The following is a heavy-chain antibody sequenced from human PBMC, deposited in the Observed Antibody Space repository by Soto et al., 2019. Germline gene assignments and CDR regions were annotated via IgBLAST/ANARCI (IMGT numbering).Heavy chain of an antibody. V-gene: IGHV1-2*02. Sequence: ASVKVSCKASGYTFTVYYMHCVLQSPGQGLEWMGCINPNSGGTNYAQKFQGRVTMTRDTSISTAYMELSRLRSDDTAVYYCASSRRGSWYYFDYWGQGTLVTVSS. CDR3: ASSRRGSWYYFDY. CDR1: GYTFTVYY. CDR2: INPNSGGT. J-gene: IGHJ4*02. D-gene: IGHD6-13*01.